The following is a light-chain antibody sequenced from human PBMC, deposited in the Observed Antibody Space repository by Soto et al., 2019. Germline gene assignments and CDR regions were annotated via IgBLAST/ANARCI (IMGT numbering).Light chain of an antibody. J-gene: IGKJ2*01. CDR1: QSISSY. CDR3: QQSVTIPYT. Sequence: DIQMTQSPSSLSASVGDRVTITCRASQSISSYLNWYQQKPGKAPKLLIYAAPSLQSGVPSRFSGSGSGTDFTLTISSPQPEDFATYYCQQSVTIPYTFGQGTKLEIK. CDR2: AAP. V-gene: IGKV1-39*01.